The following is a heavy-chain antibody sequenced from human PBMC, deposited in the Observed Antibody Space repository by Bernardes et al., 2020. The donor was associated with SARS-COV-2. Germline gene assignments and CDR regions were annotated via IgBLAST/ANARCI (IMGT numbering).Heavy chain of an antibody. J-gene: IGHJ6*03. Sequence: GGSLRLSCAASGFTFSSYGMHWVRQAPGKGLEWVAVISYDGSNKYYADSVKGRFTISRDNSKNTLYLQMNSLRAEDTAVYYCARDSAPALPYYYMDVWGKGTTVTVSS. CDR1: GFTFSSYG. CDR2: ISYDGSNK. D-gene: IGHD3-10*01. CDR3: ARDSAPALPYYYMDV. V-gene: IGHV3-30*03.